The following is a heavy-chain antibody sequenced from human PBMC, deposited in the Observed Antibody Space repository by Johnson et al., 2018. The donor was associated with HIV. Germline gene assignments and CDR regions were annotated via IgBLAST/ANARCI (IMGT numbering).Heavy chain of an antibody. J-gene: IGHJ3*02. V-gene: IGHV3-30*04. CDR1: GFTFSSYA. Sequence: QMHLVESGGGVVQPGRSLRLSCAASGFTFSSYAMHWVRQAPGKGLECVAVISYDGSNTYYADSVKGRFTISRDNSKNTLYLQMNSLRAEDTAVYYCARDPFGALDGDAFDIWGQGTMVTVSS. D-gene: IGHD3-10*01. CDR3: ARDPFGALDGDAFDI. CDR2: ISYDGSNT.